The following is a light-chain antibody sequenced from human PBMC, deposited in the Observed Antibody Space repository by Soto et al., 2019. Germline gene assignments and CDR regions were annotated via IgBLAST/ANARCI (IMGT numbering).Light chain of an antibody. CDR2: EVS. V-gene: IGLV2-14*01. CDR1: STDVGGYSY. CDR3: SSYTSTTPPVL. Sequence: QSALTQPASVSGSPGQSITISCTGTSTDVGGYSYVSWYQHHPGKAPKLMIYEVSNRPSGISNRFSGSKSGNAASLTISGLQAEDEADYYCSSYTSTTPPVLFGGGTKLTVL. J-gene: IGLJ2*01.